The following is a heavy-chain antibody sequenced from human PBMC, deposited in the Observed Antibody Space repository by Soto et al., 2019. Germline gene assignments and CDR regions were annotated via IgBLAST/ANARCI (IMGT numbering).Heavy chain of an antibody. CDR3: GRGDRGMDV. CDR2: INPTGGGR. D-gene: IGHD3-16*01. J-gene: IGHJ6*02. V-gene: IGHV1-46*01. CDR1: GYNFMNHY. Sequence: QVQLVQSGAEVKKPGASVKVSCKASGYNFMNHYMHWVRQAPGQGLEWMGIINPTGGGRTYAQKFQDRVTMTTDTSTSTLYMELSSLRFEDTDVYYCGRGDRGMDVWGQGPTVTLSS.